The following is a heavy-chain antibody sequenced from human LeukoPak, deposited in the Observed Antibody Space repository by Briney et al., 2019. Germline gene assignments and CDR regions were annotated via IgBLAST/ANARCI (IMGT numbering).Heavy chain of an antibody. Sequence: ASVTVSCTASGYTFTSYAMHWVRQAPGQRLEWMGWINAGNGNTKYSQKFQGRVTITRDTSASTAYMELSSLRSEDTAVYYCARDGGRVPAANNWFDPWGQGTLVTVSS. V-gene: IGHV1-3*01. D-gene: IGHD2-2*01. CDR3: ARDGGRVPAANNWFDP. J-gene: IGHJ5*02. CDR1: GYTFTSYA. CDR2: INAGNGNT.